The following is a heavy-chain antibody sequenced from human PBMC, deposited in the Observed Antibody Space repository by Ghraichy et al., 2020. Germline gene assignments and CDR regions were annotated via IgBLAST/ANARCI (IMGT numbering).Heavy chain of an antibody. CDR2: IYYSGTT. V-gene: IGHV4-39*01. J-gene: IGHJ4*02. CDR1: GGSISSSSYY. CDR3: ARHAGYSGTYSLDY. D-gene: IGHD1-26*01. Sequence: SETLSLTCTVSGGSISSSSYYWGWIRQPPGKGLEWIGSIYYSGTTYYNPSLKSRVTISVDTSKNQFSLNLSSVTAADTAVYYCARHAGYSGTYSLDYWGQGTLVTVSS.